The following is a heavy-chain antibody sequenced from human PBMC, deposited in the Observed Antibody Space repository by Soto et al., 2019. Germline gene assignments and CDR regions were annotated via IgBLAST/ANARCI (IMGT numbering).Heavy chain of an antibody. V-gene: IGHV4-59*08. Sequence: QVQLQESGPGLVKPSETLSLTCTVSGGSISSYYWSWIRQTPGKGLEWIGYIFYFGSTNYNPSLKSRVTLSIDTSKNQLSLKLSSVTAADTAVYCCARHSPDFDWLSQFDYWGQGTLVTVSS. CDR1: GGSISSYY. CDR3: ARHSPDFDWLSQFDY. CDR2: IFYFGST. J-gene: IGHJ4*02. D-gene: IGHD3-9*01.